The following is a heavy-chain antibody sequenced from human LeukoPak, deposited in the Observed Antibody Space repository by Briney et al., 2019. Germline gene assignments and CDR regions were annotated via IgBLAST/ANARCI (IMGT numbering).Heavy chain of an antibody. CDR3: ARGFIRYCSSTSCYLIWFDP. CDR1: GGSISSGGYY. D-gene: IGHD2-2*01. Sequence: PSETLSLTCTVSGGSISSGGYYWSWIRQHPGKGLEWIGYIYCSGSTYYNPSLKSRVTISVDTSKNQFSLKLSSVTAADTAVYYCARGFIRYCSSTSCYLIWFDPWGQGTLVTVSS. J-gene: IGHJ5*02. V-gene: IGHV4-31*03. CDR2: IYCSGST.